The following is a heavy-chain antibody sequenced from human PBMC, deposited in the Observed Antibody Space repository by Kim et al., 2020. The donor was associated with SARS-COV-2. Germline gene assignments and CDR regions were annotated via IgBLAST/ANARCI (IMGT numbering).Heavy chain of an antibody. Sequence: GGSLRLSCITSGFTFTGYAMSWVRQAPGKGLEWVSGIDGSDGTTYYVDSVKGRFTISRDNSKNTLYLQMNSLRADDTAVYYCMKGGWGWIWDHWGQGTRVTVSS. CDR3: MKGGWGWIWDH. CDR2: IDGSDGTT. V-gene: IGHV3-23*01. D-gene: IGHD1-26*01. J-gene: IGHJ4*02. CDR1: GFTFTGYA.